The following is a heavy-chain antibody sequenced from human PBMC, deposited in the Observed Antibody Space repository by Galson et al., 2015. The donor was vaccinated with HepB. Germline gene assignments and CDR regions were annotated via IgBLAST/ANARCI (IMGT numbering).Heavy chain of an antibody. CDR2: INAGNGNT. J-gene: IGHJ4*02. CDR3: ARQYYYGSGSYPPGDY. Sequence: SVKVSCKASGYTFTSYAMHWVRQAPGQRLEWMGWINAGNGNTKYSQKFQGRVTITRDTSASTAYMELSSLRSEDTAVYYCARQYYYGSGSYPPGDYWGQGTLVTVSS. D-gene: IGHD3-10*01. CDR1: GYTFTSYA. V-gene: IGHV1-3*01.